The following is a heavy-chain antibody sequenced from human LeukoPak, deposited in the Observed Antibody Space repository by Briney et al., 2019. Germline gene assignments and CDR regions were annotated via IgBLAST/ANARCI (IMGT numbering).Heavy chain of an antibody. CDR2: ISYDGSNE. J-gene: IGHJ6*02. Sequence: GGSLRLSCAASGFTFSSYAMHWVRQAPGKGLEWVAVISYDGSNEYYADSVKGRFTISRDNSKNTLYLQMNSLRAEDTAVYYCAREYRVYYDSSGYFLGYYYYGMDVWGQGTTVTASS. CDR1: GFTFSSYA. V-gene: IGHV3-30-3*01. CDR3: AREYRVYYDSSGYFLGYYYYGMDV. D-gene: IGHD3-22*01.